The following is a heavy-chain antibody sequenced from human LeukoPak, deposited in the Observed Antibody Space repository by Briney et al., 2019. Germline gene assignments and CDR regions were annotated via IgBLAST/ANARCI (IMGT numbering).Heavy chain of an antibody. CDR3: ARDISSTSTPRRLDY. J-gene: IGHJ4*02. V-gene: IGHV3-11*04. CDR1: GFTFSDYY. D-gene: IGHD2-2*01. CDR2: ISSSGSTI. Sequence: KPGGSLRLSCAASGFTFSDYYMSWIRQAPGKGLEWVSYISSSGSTIYYADSVKGRFTISRDNAKNSLYLQINSLRAEDTAVYYCARDISSTSTPRRLDYRGQGTLVTVSS.